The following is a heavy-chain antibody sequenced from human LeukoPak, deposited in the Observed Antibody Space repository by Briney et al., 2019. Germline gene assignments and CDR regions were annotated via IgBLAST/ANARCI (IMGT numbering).Heavy chain of an antibody. CDR1: GGSISSSSYY. CDR2: INHSGST. CDR3: AREYPKGGSYRFDP. D-gene: IGHD1-26*01. J-gene: IGHJ5*02. Sequence: PSETLSLTCIVSGGSISSSSYYWSWIRQPPGKGLEWIGEINHSGSTNYNPSLKSRVTISVDTSKNYFSLKLSSVTAADTAVYYCAREYPKGGSYRFDPWGQGTLVTVSS. V-gene: IGHV4-39*02.